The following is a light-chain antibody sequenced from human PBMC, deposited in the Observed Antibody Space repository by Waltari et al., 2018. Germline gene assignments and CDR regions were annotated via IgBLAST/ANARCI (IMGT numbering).Light chain of an antibody. CDR1: QSVLYRSNNKND. CDR3: QQYYNTPQT. Sequence: DIVMTQSPDSLAVSLGERDTINCKSSQSVLYRSNNKNDLLWDQQKPGQPPKLLIYWASTRESGVPDRFSGSGSETDFTLTISSLQAEDVAVYYCQQYYNTPQTFGQGTKVEIK. V-gene: IGKV4-1*01. CDR2: WAS. J-gene: IGKJ1*01.